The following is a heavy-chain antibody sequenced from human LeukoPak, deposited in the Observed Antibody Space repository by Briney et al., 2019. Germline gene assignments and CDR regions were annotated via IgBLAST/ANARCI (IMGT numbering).Heavy chain of an antibody. CDR3: AGGITGTTMAY. CDR2: IYYSGST. V-gene: IGHV4-59*01. D-gene: IGHD1-7*01. J-gene: IGHJ4*02. CDR1: GGSISSYY. Sequence: PSETLSLTCTVSGGSISSYYWSWTRQPPGKGLEWIGYIYYSGSTNYNPSLKSRVTISVDTSKNQFSLKLSSVTAADTAVYYCAGGITGTTMAYWGQGTLVTVSS.